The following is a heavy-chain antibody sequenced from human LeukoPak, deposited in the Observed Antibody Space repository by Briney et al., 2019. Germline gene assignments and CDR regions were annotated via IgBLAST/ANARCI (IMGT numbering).Heavy chain of an antibody. V-gene: IGHV6-1*01. CDR2: TYYRSKWYN. CDR3: ARGLGWPYFDY. Sequence: SQTLSLTCAISGDSVSRDSIAWNWIRQSPSRGLEWLGRTYYRSKWYNDYAVSVKSRITINPDTSKNQFSLQLNSVTPEDTAVYYCARGLGWPYFDYWGQGTLVSVSS. J-gene: IGHJ4*02. D-gene: IGHD5-24*01. CDR1: GDSVSRDSIA.